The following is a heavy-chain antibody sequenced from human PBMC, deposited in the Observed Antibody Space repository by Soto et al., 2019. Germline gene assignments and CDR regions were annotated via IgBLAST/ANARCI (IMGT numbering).Heavy chain of an antibody. CDR2: IKSKTDGGTT. D-gene: IGHD1-26*01. CDR1: GFTFSNAW. J-gene: IGHJ6*02. Sequence: EVQLVESGGGLVKPGGSLRLSCAASGFTFSNAWMNWVRQAPGKGLEWVGRIKSKTDGGTTDYAAPVKGRFTISRDDSQNTLYLQMNSLKTEYTAVYYCTTGDEVGYYYYGMDVWGQGTTVTVSS. V-gene: IGHV3-15*07. CDR3: TTGDEVGYYYYGMDV.